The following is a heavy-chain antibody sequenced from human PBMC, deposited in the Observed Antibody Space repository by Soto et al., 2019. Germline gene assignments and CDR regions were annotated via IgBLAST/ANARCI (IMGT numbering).Heavy chain of an antibody. CDR2: IRNKANSYTT. V-gene: IGHV3-72*01. CDR3: SRAGILATPYYFDY. Sequence: PGGSLRLSCAAFEFTFSDHYMDWVRQAPGKGLEWVGRIRNKANSYTTEYAASVKGRFTISRDDSKNSLFLQMNSLKTEDTAVYYCSRAGILATPYYFDYWGQGTLVTVSS. CDR1: EFTFSDHY. J-gene: IGHJ4*01. D-gene: IGHD5-12*01.